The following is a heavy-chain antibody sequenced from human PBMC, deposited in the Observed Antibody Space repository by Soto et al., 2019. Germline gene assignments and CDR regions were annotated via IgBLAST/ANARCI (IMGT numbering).Heavy chain of an antibody. V-gene: IGHV4-31*03. Sequence: TLSLTCTVSGGSISSGGYYWSWIRQHPGKGLEWIGDITYRGSTNYNPSIKSRVTISIDTSKNQFSLKLSSVTAADTAVYYCARTRNLDVWGQGTTVTVSS. CDR1: GGSISSGGYY. CDR2: ITYRGST. D-gene: IGHD1-1*01. CDR3: ARTRNLDV. J-gene: IGHJ6*02.